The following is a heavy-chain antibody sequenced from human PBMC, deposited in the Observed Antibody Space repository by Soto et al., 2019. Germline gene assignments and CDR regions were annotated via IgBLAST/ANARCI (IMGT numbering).Heavy chain of an antibody. J-gene: IGHJ4*02. CDR1: GFTFSSYG. CDR3: AKDRVAVAGTWYFYY. V-gene: IGHV3-30*18. D-gene: IGHD6-19*01. Sequence: GGSLRLSCAASGFTFSSYGMHWVRQAPGKGLEWVAVISYDGSNKYYADSVKGRFTISRDNSKNTLYLQMNSLRAEDTAVYYCAKDRVAVAGTWYFYYWGQGTLVTVSS. CDR2: ISYDGSNK.